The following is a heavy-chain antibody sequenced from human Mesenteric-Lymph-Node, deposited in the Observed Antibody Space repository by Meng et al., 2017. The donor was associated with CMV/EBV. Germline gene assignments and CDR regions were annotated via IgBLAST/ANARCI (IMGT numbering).Heavy chain of an antibody. J-gene: IGHJ4*02. CDR3: ARSSGYSEY. Sequence: KVSCEACRYTLTSYAVTWVRQAPGQGLEWMGWINTKTGAPTYAQGFTGRFVFSLDTSVTTAYLQITSLKAEDTAVYCCARSSGYSEYWGQGTLVTVSS. D-gene: IGHD3-22*01. V-gene: IGHV7-4-1*02. CDR1: RYTLTSYA. CDR2: INTKTGAP.